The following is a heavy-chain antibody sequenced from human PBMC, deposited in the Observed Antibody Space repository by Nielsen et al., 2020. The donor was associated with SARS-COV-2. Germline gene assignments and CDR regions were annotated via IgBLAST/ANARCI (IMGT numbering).Heavy chain of an antibody. J-gene: IGHJ6*02. CDR2: ISYDGSNK. CDR1: GFTFSSYG. Sequence: GESLKISCAASGFTFSSYGMHWVRQAPGKGLEWVAVISYDGSNKYYADSVKGRFTISRDNSKNTLYLQMNSLRAEDTAVYYCAKEGLLWFGEPYYYYGMDVWGQGTTVTVSS. CDR3: AKEGLLWFGEPYYYYGMDV. V-gene: IGHV3-30*18. D-gene: IGHD3-10*01.